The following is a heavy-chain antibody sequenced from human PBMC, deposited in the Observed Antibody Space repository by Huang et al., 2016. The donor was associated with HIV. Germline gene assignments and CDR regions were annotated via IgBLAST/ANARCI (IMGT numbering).Heavy chain of an antibody. V-gene: IGHV3-21*02. J-gene: IGHJ4*02. D-gene: IGHD3-10*01. CDR2: ISSSGSSS. CDR3: ATVVWNSGSDAFYFDY. Sequence: EMQLVQSGGGLVKPGGSLRLSCAASGFSFSSYTLTWVRQTPDQGLGWVFCISSSGSSSYYADFGKGKGRLTVSRDNAKNSLYLQIKSLRAEDTAVYYCATVVWNSGSDAFYFDYWGQGTLVTVSS. CDR1: GFSFSSYT.